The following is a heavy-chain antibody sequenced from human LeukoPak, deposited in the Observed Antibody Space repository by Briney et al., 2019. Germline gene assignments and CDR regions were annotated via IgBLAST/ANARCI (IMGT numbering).Heavy chain of an antibody. D-gene: IGHD3-10*01. CDR2: IYYSGST. Sequence: PSETLSLTCTVSGGSLNSLFWTWIRQPPGKGLEWIGSIYYSGSTYYNPSLKSRVTISVDTSKNQFSLKLSSVTAADTAVYYCARDPPYYGSRSAFDIWGQGTMVTVSS. J-gene: IGHJ3*02. CDR1: GGSLNSLF. V-gene: IGHV4-39*07. CDR3: ARDPPYYGSRSAFDI.